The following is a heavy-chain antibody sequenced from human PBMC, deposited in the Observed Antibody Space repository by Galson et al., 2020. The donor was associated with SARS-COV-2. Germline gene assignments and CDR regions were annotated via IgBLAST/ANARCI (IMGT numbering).Heavy chain of an antibody. V-gene: IGHV3-53*04. CDR3: VTFNWDSDAFDI. CDR1: GLTVSSSY. D-gene: IGHD7-27*01. Sequence: GSLRLSCAASGLTVSSSYMSWVRQAPGKGLEWLSVIYTGGSTYYADSVKGRFTISRHNSENTVYLQMNSLRAEDTALYYCVTFNWDSDAFDIWGQGTMVTLSS. J-gene: IGHJ3*02. CDR2: IYTGGST.